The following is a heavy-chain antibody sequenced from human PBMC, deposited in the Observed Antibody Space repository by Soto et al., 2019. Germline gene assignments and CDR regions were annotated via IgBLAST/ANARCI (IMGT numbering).Heavy chain of an antibody. V-gene: IGHV4-59*01. J-gene: IGHJ3*02. CDR3: AKGQIGAPIRRDVFDI. Sequence: PSETLSLTCTVSGGSISSYYWSWIRQPPGKGLEWIGYIYYSGSTNYNPSLKSRVTISVDTSKNQFSLKLSSVTAADTAVYYCAKGQIGAPIRRDVFDIWGQGTMVPVS. CDR2: IYYSGST. CDR1: GGSISSYY. D-gene: IGHD5-12*01.